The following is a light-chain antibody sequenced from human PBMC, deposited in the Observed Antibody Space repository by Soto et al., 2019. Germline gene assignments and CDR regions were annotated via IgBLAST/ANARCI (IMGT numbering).Light chain of an antibody. CDR1: TGDVGAYNF. V-gene: IGLV2-11*01. CDR2: DAS. J-gene: IGLJ3*02. Sequence: QSALTQPRSVSGSPGQSVTISCTGTTGDVGAYNFVSWYQQHPGKGPKLMIYDASKRPSGVPDRFSASKSGNMASLTISGLQAEDEADYYCCSYAGSFTWVFGGGTKVTVL. CDR3: CSYAGSFTWV.